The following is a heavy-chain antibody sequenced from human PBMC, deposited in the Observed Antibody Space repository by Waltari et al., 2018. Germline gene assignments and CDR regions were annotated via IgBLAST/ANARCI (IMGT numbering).Heavy chain of an antibody. D-gene: IGHD1-26*01. CDR3: AIVGATTPAFDI. V-gene: IGHV1-24*01. J-gene: IGHJ3*02. CDR1: GYTLTELS. Sequence: QVQLVQSGAEVKKPGASVKVSCTVSGYTLTELSMPWVRQAPGKGLEWMGGFDPEDGETIYAQKFQGRVTMTEDTSTDTAYMELSSLRSEDTAVYYCAIVGATTPAFDIWGQGTMVTVSS. CDR2: FDPEDGET.